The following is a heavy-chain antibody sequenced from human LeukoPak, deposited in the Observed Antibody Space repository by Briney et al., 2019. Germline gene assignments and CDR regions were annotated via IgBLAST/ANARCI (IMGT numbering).Heavy chain of an antibody. J-gene: IGHJ4*02. V-gene: IGHV3-48*01. D-gene: IGHD6-13*01. CDR1: GFTISSNY. Sequence: PGGSLRLSCAASGFTISSNYLSWVRQAPGKGLEWVSYISSSSSTIYYADSVKGRFTISRDNAKNSLYLQMNSLRAEDTAVYYCARYPIAALYYFDYWGQGTLVTVSS. CDR3: ARYPIAALYYFDY. CDR2: ISSSSSTI.